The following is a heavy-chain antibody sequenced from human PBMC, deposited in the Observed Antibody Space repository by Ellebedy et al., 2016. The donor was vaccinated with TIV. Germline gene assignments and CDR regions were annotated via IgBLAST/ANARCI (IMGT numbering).Heavy chain of an antibody. CDR1: GFTFSSYG. V-gene: IGHV3-33*01. CDR3: ARDLNSSGWSPQH. Sequence: GGSLRLSCAASGFTFSSYGMHWVRQAPGKGLEWVAVIWYDGSNKDYADSVKGRFTISRDNSQNTLYLQMNSMRDEDTAVYYCARDLNSSGWSPQHWGQGTLVTVSS. CDR2: IWYDGSNK. J-gene: IGHJ1*01. D-gene: IGHD6-19*01.